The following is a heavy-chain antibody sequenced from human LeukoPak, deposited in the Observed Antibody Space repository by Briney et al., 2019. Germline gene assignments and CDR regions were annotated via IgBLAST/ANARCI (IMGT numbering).Heavy chain of an antibody. Sequence: SSETLSLTCTVSGGSISSSSYYWGWIRQPPGKGLEWIGSIYYSGSTYYNPSLKSRVTISVDTSKNQFSLKLSSVTAADTAVYYCARGNRGSSWYAIWGQGTMVTVSS. D-gene: IGHD6-13*01. J-gene: IGHJ3*02. CDR2: IYYSGST. CDR3: ARGNRGSSWYAI. CDR1: GGSISSSSYY. V-gene: IGHV4-39*01.